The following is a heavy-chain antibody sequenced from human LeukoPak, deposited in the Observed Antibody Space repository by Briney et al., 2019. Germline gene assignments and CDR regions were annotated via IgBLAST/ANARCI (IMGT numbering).Heavy chain of an antibody. CDR1: GFTFSSYW. Sequence: GGSLRPSCAASGFTFSSYWMSWVRQAPGKGLEWVANIKQDGSEKYYVDSVKGRFTISRDNGKNSLYLQMNSLRAEDTAVYYCATYSSLNRREFQYWGQGTLLTVSS. V-gene: IGHV3-7*01. D-gene: IGHD3-22*01. J-gene: IGHJ1*01. CDR2: IKQDGSEK. CDR3: ATYSSLNRREFQY.